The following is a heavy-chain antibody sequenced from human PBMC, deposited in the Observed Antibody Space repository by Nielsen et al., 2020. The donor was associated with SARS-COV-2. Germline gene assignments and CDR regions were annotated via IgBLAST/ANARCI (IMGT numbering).Heavy chain of an antibody. CDR3: ARKTCGSTSCPFGY. V-gene: IGHV7-4-1*02. J-gene: IGHJ4*02. D-gene: IGHD2-2*01. CDR1: GYSFNMYT. CDR2: INTKTGDP. Sequence: ASVKVSCKASGYSFNMYTMNWVRQAPGQGLEWMGWINTKTGDPTYAQGFSGRFAFSVDTSVTTAYLQISSLEAEDTAVYYCARKTCGSTSCPFGYWGQGTLVTVSS.